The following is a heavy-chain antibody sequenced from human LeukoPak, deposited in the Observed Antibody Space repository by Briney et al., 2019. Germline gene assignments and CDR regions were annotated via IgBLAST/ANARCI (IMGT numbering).Heavy chain of an antibody. J-gene: IGHJ4*02. V-gene: IGHV3-21*01. D-gene: IGHD1-26*01. CDR3: ARQFGGSYGY. CDR2: ITTGSDI. CDR1: GFTFSSYA. Sequence: GGSLRLSCAASGFTFSSYAMNWVRQAPGRGLEWVSSITTGSDIYYADSVKGRFTISRDNAKNSLYLDMKSLGAEDTAVYYCARQFGGSYGYWGQGTLVTVSS.